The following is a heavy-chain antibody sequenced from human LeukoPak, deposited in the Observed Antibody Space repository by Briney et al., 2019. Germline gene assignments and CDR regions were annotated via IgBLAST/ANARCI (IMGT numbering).Heavy chain of an antibody. J-gene: IGHJ3*02. D-gene: IGHD3-10*01. Sequence: SETLSLTCTVSGGSISSYYWSWIRQPAGKGLEWIGRIYTSGSTNYNPSLKSRVTMSVDTSKIQFSLKLSSVTAADTAVYYCARGHRFGESAHAFDIWGQGTMVTVSS. CDR3: ARGHRFGESAHAFDI. CDR2: IYTSGST. V-gene: IGHV4-4*07. CDR1: GGSISSYY.